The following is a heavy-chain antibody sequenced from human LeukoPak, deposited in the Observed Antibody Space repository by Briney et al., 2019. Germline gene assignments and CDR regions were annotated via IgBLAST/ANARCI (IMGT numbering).Heavy chain of an antibody. D-gene: IGHD3-10*01. CDR2: IKQDGSEK. Sequence: GGSLRLSCAASGFTFSSYWMSWVRQAPGKGLEWVANIKQDGSEKYYVDSVKGRLTISRDNAKNSLYLQMNSLRAEDTAVYYCARDGGDLWFGESRGYYFDYWGQGTLVTVSS. V-gene: IGHV3-7*03. CDR1: GFTFSSYW. CDR3: ARDGGDLWFGESRGYYFDY. J-gene: IGHJ4*02.